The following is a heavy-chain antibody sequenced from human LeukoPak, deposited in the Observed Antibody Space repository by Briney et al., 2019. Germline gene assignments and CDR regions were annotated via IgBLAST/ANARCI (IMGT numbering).Heavy chain of an antibody. Sequence: GGSLQISCKGSGYNFTSYWIGWVRQLPGKGLEGMGIIYPGDSDTRYSPSFQGQVTISADKSISTAYLQWSSLKASDTAMYYCAKGGSGSYLWFDPWGQGTLVTVSS. CDR3: AKGGSGSYLWFDP. J-gene: IGHJ5*02. CDR2: IYPGDSDT. D-gene: IGHD3-10*01. V-gene: IGHV5-51*01. CDR1: GYNFTSYW.